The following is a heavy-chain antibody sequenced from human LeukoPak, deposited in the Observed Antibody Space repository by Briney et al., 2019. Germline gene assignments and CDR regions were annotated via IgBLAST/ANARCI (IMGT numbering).Heavy chain of an antibody. D-gene: IGHD5-18*01. CDR2: VSYSGAT. CDR3: ARSGYSYDSAVYWNFDL. CDR1: GGSISSYY. J-gene: IGHJ2*01. V-gene: IGHV4-59*01. Sequence: SETLSLTCTVSGGSISSYYWTWIRQPPGKGLEWIGYVSYSGATKYNPSLKSRVTMSVDMSKNRLSLRLTSVTAADTAVYYCARSGYSYDSAVYWNFDLWGRGTLVTVSS.